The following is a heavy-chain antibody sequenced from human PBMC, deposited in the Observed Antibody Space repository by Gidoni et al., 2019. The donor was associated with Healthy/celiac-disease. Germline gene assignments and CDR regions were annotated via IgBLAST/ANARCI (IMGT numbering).Heavy chain of an antibody. V-gene: IGHV1-24*01. J-gene: IGHJ5*02. CDR3: ATAGDILTGYSDNWFDP. CDR2: FDPEDGET. CDR1: GYTLTELS. D-gene: IGHD3-9*01. Sequence: QVPLVQSGAEVTKPGASVKVSCTVSGYTLTELSMHWVRQAPGKGLEWMGGFDPEDGETIYAQKFQGRVTMTEDTSTDTAYMERSSLRSEDTAVYYCATAGDILTGYSDNWFDPWGQGTLVTVSS.